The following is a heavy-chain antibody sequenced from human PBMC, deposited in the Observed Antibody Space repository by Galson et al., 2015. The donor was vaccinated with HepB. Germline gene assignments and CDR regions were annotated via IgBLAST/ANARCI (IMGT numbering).Heavy chain of an antibody. V-gene: IGHV3-33*01. CDR3: ARLQGEVTMSKFDC. CDR2: IWYNGSKK. Sequence: SLRLSCAASGFTFSSYGMHWVRQAPGKGLEWVAVIWYNGSKKYYADSVKGRFTISRDNSKNTLYLEMNSLSVEDTAVYYCARLQGEVTMSKFDCWGQGTLVTVSS. J-gene: IGHJ4*02. D-gene: IGHD4-17*01. CDR1: GFTFSSYG.